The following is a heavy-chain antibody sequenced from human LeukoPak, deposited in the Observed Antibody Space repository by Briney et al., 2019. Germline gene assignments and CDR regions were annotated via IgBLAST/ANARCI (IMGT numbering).Heavy chain of an antibody. CDR2: ISGSGGST. CDR1: GFTFSSYA. J-gene: IGHJ4*02. CDR3: AKPNTYDSSGYARI. Sequence: GGSLRLSCAASGFTFSSYAMSWVRQAPGKGLEWVSAISGSGGSTYYADSVKGRFTISRDNSKNTLYLQMNGLRAEDTAVYYCAKPNTYDSSGYARIWGQGTLVTVSS. D-gene: IGHD3-22*01. V-gene: IGHV3-23*01.